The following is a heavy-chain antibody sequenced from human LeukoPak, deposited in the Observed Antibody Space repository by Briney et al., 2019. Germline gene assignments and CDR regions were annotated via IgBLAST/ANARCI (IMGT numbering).Heavy chain of an antibody. CDR1: GGTFSSYD. CDR2: IIPIFVTA. D-gene: IGHD3-22*01. Sequence: GASVKVSCKASGGTFSSYDISWVRQSPGQGLECMGGIIPIFVTANYAQKFQGRVTITTDESTSTAYMELSSLRSADTDVYSCASADSSGLNYFDYWGQGTLVTVSS. V-gene: IGHV1-69*05. J-gene: IGHJ4*02. CDR3: ASADSSGLNYFDY.